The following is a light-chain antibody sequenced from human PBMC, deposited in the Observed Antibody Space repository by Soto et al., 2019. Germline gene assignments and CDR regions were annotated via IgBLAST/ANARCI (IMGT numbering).Light chain of an antibody. Sequence: QAVVTQEPSLTVSPGGTVTLTCGSSTGAVTSGHYPYWFQQKPGQAPRTLIYDTSNKHSWTPARFSGYLLGGKAALTLSGAQPEDEAEYYCLLSYSGALYGFGTGTKGTVL. V-gene: IGLV7-46*01. CDR2: DTS. CDR1: TGAVTSGHY. CDR3: LLSYSGALYG. J-gene: IGLJ1*01.